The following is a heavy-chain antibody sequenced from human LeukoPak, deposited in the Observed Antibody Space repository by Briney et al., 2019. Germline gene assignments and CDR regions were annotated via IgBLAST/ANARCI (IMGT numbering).Heavy chain of an antibody. V-gene: IGHV3-23*01. CDR1: GFPSSSSA. CDR2: ISATGGST. J-gene: IGHJ4*02. CDR3: AKGRTTVVSPPDS. D-gene: IGHD4-23*01. Sequence: PRGSPRPSRPAPGFPSSSSAMRPVRQAPGKGLEWVSTISATGGSTFYADSVKGRFTISRDNSKDTLYLQINSLRAEDTAVYFCAKGRTTVVSPPDSWGQGTLVTVSS.